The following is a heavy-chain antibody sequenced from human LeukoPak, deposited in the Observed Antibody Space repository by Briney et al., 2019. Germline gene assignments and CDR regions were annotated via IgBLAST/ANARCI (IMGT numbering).Heavy chain of an antibody. CDR1: GFTFSSYG. J-gene: IGHJ4*02. D-gene: IGHD2-15*01. V-gene: IGHV3-30*18. CDR3: AKDRGYCSGGSCLHFDY. Sequence: PGGSLRLSCAASGFTFSSYGMHWVRQAPGKGLEGVAVISYDGSNKYYADSVKGRFTISRDNSKNTLYLQMNSLRAEDTAVYYCAKDRGYCSGGSCLHFDYWGQGTLVTVSS. CDR2: ISYDGSNK.